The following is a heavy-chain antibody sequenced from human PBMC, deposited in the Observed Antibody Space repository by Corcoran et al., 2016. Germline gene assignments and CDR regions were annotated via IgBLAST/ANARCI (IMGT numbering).Heavy chain of an antibody. Sequence: QQQQWGAGLLKPSETLSLTCAVYGGSFSGYYWSWIRQPPGKGLEWIGEINHSGSTNYNPSLKSRVTISVDTSKNQFSLKLSAVTAADTAVYYCARGRPVDIVVVVAATPFDYWGQGTLVTVSS. CDR1: GGSFSGYY. D-gene: IGHD2-15*01. CDR3: ARGRPVDIVVVVAATPFDY. J-gene: IGHJ4*02. V-gene: IGHV4-34*01. CDR2: INHSGST.